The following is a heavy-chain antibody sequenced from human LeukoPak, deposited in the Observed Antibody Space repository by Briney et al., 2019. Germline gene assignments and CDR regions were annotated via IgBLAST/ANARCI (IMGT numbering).Heavy chain of an antibody. D-gene: IGHD2-21*02. CDR3: ARETSAGDPIIDAFDI. CDR2: ISSSSSYI. J-gene: IGHJ3*02. V-gene: IGHV3-21*01. Sequence: GGSLRLSCAASGFTFSSYSMNWVRQAPGKGLEWVSSISSSSSYIYYADSVKGRFTISRDNAKNSLYLQMNSLRAEDTAVYYCARETSAGDPIIDAFDIWGQGTMVTVSS. CDR1: GFTFSSYS.